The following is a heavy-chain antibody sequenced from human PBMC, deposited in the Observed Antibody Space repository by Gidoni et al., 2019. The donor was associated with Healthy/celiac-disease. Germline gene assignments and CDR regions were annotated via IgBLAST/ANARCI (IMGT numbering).Heavy chain of an antibody. CDR1: GYSISSGYY. V-gene: IGHV4-38-2*02. CDR3: ARIAYYYGSGRLTSFDY. J-gene: IGHJ4*02. CDR2: IYHSGST. D-gene: IGHD3-10*01. Sequence: VQLQESGPGLVKPSETLSLTCTVSGYSISSGYYWGWIRQPPGKGLAWIGSIYHSGSTYDNPSLKSRVTISVDTSKNQFSLKLSSVTAADTAVYYCARIAYYYGSGRLTSFDYWGQGTLVTVSS.